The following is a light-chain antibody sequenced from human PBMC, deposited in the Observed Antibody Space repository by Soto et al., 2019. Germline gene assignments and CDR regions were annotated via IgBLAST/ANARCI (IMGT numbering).Light chain of an antibody. J-gene: IGKJ1*01. V-gene: IGKV3-20*01. CDR1: QSVTSSD. CDR2: GAS. Sequence: EIVLTQSPGTLSLSPGERATLSCRASQSVTSSDLAWYQQKAGQAPRLLIYGASSRATGIPDRFSGSVSGTDFTLSISRLEPEDFAVYYCQQYGGSPWTFGQGTKVDI. CDR3: QQYGGSPWT.